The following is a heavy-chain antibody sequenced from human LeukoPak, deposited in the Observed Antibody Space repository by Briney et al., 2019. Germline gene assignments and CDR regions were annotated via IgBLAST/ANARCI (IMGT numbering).Heavy chain of an antibody. CDR2: INHSGST. Sequence: PSETLSLTCAVYGGSFSGYYWSWIRQPPGKGLEWIGEINHSGSTNYNPSLKSRVTISVDTSKNQFSLKLSSVTAADTAVYYCARGNSSGWYDLDYWGQGTLVTVPS. CDR1: GGSFSGYY. CDR3: ARGNSSGWYDLDY. V-gene: IGHV4-34*01. D-gene: IGHD6-19*01. J-gene: IGHJ4*02.